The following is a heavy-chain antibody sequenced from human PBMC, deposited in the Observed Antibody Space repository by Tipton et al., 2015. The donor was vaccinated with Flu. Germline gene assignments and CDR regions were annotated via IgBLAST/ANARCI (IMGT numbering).Heavy chain of an antibody. D-gene: IGHD3-3*01. V-gene: IGHV4-59*01. CDR2: IYYSGST. CDR1: GGSISSYY. Sequence: TLSLTCTVSGGSISSYYWSWIRQPPGKGLEWIGYIYYSGSTNYNPSLKSRVTISVDTSKNQFSLKLSSVTAADTAVYYCARCLNYDFWSGYCSIFDYWGQGTLVTVSS. J-gene: IGHJ4*02. CDR3: ARCLNYDFWSGYCSIFDY.